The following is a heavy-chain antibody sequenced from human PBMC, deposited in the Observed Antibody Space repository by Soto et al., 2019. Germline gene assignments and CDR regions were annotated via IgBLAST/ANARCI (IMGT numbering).Heavy chain of an antibody. Sequence: QLVESVGGFVKPGMSLRLTCAASGFTFSNAWMTWVRQAPGKGLERVGLIRSQGDGGTADYAPPVRGRFTISRDDSQNMVFRHMDNRQPEDTAVYYCITAPLRWGRGTLVTVSS. CDR3: ITAPLR. CDR1: GFTFSNAW. V-gene: IGHV3-15*01. J-gene: IGHJ4*02. CDR2: IRSQGDGGTA.